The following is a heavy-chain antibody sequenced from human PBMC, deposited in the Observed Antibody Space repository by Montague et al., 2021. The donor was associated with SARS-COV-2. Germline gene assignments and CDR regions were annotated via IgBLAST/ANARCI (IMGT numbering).Heavy chain of an antibody. J-gene: IGHJ3*02. CDR2: IYYTGTI. V-gene: IGHV4-39*01. D-gene: IGHD2-15*01. CDR1: GDPISSSSYY. Sequence: SETLSLTCTVSGDPISSSSYYWSRSRPPRGKGLEWMGRIYYTGTIYFNSSLKSRVTISVETSKNQFSLKLSSVTAEDTAVYYCARTPRRNRGGFSVTFDIWGQATTVTVSS. CDR3: ARTPRRNRGGFSVTFDI.